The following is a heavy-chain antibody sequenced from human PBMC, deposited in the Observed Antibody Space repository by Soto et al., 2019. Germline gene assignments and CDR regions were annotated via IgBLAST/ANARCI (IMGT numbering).Heavy chain of an antibody. J-gene: IGHJ4*01. CDR1: GFTFSRYA. CDR3: AQDLGMGGGSCYEY. CDR2: ISGRGGGT. D-gene: IGHD2-15*01. Sequence: EVQLLESGGGLVQPGGSLRLACAASGFTFSRYAMSWVRQAPGTGLEWVSAISGRGGGTDCADYVKGRFTISRDNSRNTLYLQMNSLRDEDTAVDYCAQDLGMGGGSCYEYWGHGTLITVSS. V-gene: IGHV3-23*01.